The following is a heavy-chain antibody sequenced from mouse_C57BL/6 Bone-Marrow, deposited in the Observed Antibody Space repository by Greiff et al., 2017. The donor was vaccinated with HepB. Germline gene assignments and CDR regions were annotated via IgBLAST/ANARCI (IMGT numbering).Heavy chain of an antibody. Sequence: QVQLKQSGAELARPGASVKLSCKASGYTFTSYGISWVKQRTGQGLEWIGEIYPRSGNTYYNEKFKGKATLTADKSSSTAYMELRSLTSEDSAVYFGARECGDGYYWYVDVWGTGTTVTVSS. CDR3: ARECGDGYYWYVDV. V-gene: IGHV1-81*01. CDR1: GYTFTSYG. J-gene: IGHJ1*03. D-gene: IGHD2-3*01. CDR2: IYPRSGNT.